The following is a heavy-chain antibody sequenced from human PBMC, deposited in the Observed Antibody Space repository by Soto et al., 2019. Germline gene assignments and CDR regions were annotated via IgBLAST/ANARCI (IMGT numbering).Heavy chain of an antibody. CDR3: ARSRLGYYYDSSGYPHPFDY. CDR2: IIPIFGTA. Sequence: QVQLMQSGAEVKKPGSSVKVSCKASGGTFSSYAMSWVRQAPGQGLEWMGGIIPIFGTANYAQKFQGRVTITADESTSTAYMELSSLRSEDTAVYYCARSRLGYYYDSSGYPHPFDYWGQGTLVTVSS. CDR1: GGTFSSYA. J-gene: IGHJ4*02. V-gene: IGHV1-69*01. D-gene: IGHD3-22*01.